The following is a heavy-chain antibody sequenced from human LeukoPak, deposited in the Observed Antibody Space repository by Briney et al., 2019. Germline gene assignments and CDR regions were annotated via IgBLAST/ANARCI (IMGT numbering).Heavy chain of an antibody. Sequence: GSLRLSCVASGFTFSSYSMNWVRQAPGKGLEWISSITSGSPSTFYADSVKGRFTISRDEAKNSLFLQMNNLRAEDTAVYYCVRDPAAGDSWGQGTLVTVSS. J-gene: IGHJ4*02. CDR3: VRDPAAGDS. V-gene: IGHV3-21*01. D-gene: IGHD6-13*01. CDR1: GFTFSSYS. CDR2: ITSGSPST.